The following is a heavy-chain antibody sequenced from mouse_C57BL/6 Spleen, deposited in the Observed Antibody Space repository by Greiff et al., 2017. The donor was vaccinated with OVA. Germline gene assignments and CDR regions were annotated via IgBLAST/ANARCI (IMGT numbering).Heavy chain of an antibody. CDR3: ARRGGSSYFDY. J-gene: IGHJ2*01. D-gene: IGHD1-1*01. CDR2: IYPRSGNT. Sequence: QVQLQQSGAELARPGASVKLSCKASGYTFTSYGISWVKQRTGQGLEWIGEIYPRSGNTYYNEKFKGKATLTADKSSSTAYMELRSLTSEDSAVDFCARRGGSSYFDYWGQGTTLTVSS. V-gene: IGHV1-81*01. CDR1: GYTFTSYG.